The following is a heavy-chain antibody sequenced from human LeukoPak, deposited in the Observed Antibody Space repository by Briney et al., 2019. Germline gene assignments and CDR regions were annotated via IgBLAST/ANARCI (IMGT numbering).Heavy chain of an antibody. CDR2: IYSGGSA. V-gene: IGHV3-66*01. CDR3: ARVPDATYLDY. CDR1: GFTVRSNY. J-gene: IGHJ4*02. Sequence: GGSLRLSCAASGFTVRSNYMTWVRQAPGKGLEWVSLIYSGGSAYYADSVKGRFTISRDNSKNTLYLQMNSLRAEDTAVYYCARVPDATYLDYWGQGTLVTVSS.